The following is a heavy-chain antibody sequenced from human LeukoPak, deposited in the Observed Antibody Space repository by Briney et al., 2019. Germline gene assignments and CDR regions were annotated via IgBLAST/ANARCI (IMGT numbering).Heavy chain of an antibody. CDR1: GGSISSYY. D-gene: IGHD3-3*01. J-gene: IGHJ5*02. V-gene: IGHV4-59*05. CDR3: ARNYYDFWSGYYGPWFDP. Sequence: SETLSLTCTVSGGSISSYYWSWIRQPPGKGLEWIGSIYYSATTHYNPSLESRVTISVDTSKNQFSLNLSSVTAADTAVYYCARNYYDFWSGYYGPWFDPWGQGTLVTVSS. CDR2: IYYSATT.